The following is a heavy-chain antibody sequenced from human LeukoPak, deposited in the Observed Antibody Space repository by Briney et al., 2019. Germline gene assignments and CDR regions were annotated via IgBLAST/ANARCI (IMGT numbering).Heavy chain of an antibody. CDR3: AKDLKPQQPLPDAFDV. CDR2: IIPRGVST. CDR1: GFTFSNYA. J-gene: IGHJ3*01. V-gene: IGHV3-23*01. Sequence: GGSLRLSCAASGFTFSNYAMSWVRQAPGKGLEWVSSIIPRGVSTYYADFVEGRFTISWDNSKNTLYLQMNSLRDEDTAVYYCAKDLKPQQPLPDAFDVWGRGTMVTVSS. D-gene: IGHD6-13*01.